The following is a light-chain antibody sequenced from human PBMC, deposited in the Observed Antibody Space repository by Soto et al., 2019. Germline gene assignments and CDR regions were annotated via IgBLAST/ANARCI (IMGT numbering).Light chain of an antibody. CDR1: QGVSYY. V-gene: IGKV1-9*01. J-gene: IGKJ3*01. CDR3: QQLKSYPWT. Sequence: DIQLTQSPSFLSASVGDRVTITCRASQGVSYYFAWYQQKPGKAPKLLIYATSTLQSGVPSRFSGSGSGTEFTLTISSLQPEDFATYHCQQLKSYPWTFGPGTKVDIK. CDR2: ATS.